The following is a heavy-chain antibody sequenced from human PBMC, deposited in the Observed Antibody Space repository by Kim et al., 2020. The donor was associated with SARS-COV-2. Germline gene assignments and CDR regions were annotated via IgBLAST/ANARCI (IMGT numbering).Heavy chain of an antibody. Sequence: GGSLRLSCAASGFTFDDYAMHWVRQAPGKGLEWVSGISWNSGSIGYADSVKGRFSISRDNAKNSLYLQMNSLRAEDTALYYCAKDMSDLTGFGNDYWGQGTLVTVSS. CDR2: ISWNSGSI. J-gene: IGHJ4*02. V-gene: IGHV3-9*01. D-gene: IGHD3-9*01. CDR3: AKDMSDLTGFGNDY. CDR1: GFTFDDYA.